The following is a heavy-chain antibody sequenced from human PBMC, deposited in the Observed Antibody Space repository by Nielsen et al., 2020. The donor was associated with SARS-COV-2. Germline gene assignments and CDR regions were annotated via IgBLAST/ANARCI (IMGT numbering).Heavy chain of an antibody. D-gene: IGHD4-17*01. Sequence: GGSLRLSCAASGFTFSSYGMHWVRQAPGKGLEWVAVISYDGSNKYYADSVKGRFTISRDNAKNSLYLQMNSLRAEDTALYHCARVIMNYGDYYTNAFDIWGQGTMVTVSS. V-gene: IGHV3-30*03. CDR1: GFTFSSYG. CDR2: ISYDGSNK. CDR3: ARVIMNYGDYYTNAFDI. J-gene: IGHJ3*02.